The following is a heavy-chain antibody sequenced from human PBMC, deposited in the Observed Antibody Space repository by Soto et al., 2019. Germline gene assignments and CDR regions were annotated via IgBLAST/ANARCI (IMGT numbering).Heavy chain of an antibody. CDR2: IYWNDEQ. V-gene: IGHV2-5*01. Sequence: SGPTLVNPTQTLTLTCTFSGFSLTSGVVGVGWIRQPPGEALEWLALIYWNDEQYYNPSLRNRLTITRDTSKNQVVLTMTNMDPVDTATYFCAHRLPGPSGYDVSCQATTVTVS. CDR3: AHRLPGPSGYDV. D-gene: IGHD6-13*01. J-gene: IGHJ6*02. CDR1: GFSLTSGVVG.